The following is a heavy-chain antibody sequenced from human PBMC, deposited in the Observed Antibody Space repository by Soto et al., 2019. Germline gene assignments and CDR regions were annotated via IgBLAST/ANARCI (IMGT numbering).Heavy chain of an antibody. D-gene: IGHD6-13*01. V-gene: IGHV1-2*04. J-gene: IGHJ6*02. CDR1: GYTFTGYY. CDR3: ARDRKGVCSSWDNYYYYYGMDV. Sequence: ASVKVSCKASGYTFTGYYMHWVRQAPGQGLEWMGWINPNSGGTNYAQKFQGWVTMTRDTSISTAYMELSRLRSDDTAVYYCARDRKGVCSSWDNYYYYYGMDVWGQGTTVTVSS. CDR2: INPNSGGT.